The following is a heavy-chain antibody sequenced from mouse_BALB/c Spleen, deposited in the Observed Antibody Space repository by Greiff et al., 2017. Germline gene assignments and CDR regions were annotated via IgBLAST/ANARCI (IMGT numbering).Heavy chain of an antibody. CDR2: ISYDGSN. J-gene: IGHJ3*01. CDR1: GYSITSGYY. V-gene: IGHV3-6*02. D-gene: IGHD2-2*01. Sequence: EVQLQESGPGLVKPSQSLSLTCSVTGYSITSGYYWNWIRQFPGNKLEWMGYISYDGSNNYNPSLKNRISITRDTSKNQFFLKLNSVTTEDTATYYCARGGGYGGFAYWGQGTLVTVSA. CDR3: ARGGGYGGFAY.